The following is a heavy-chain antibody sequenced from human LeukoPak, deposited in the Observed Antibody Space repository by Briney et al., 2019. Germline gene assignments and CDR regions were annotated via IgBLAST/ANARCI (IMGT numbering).Heavy chain of an antibody. CDR2: IKQDGTE. D-gene: IGHD4-17*01. CDR1: GFTFRRHW. V-gene: IGHV3-7*01. CDR3: VRGPDYGDRLDYFDN. J-gene: IGHJ4*02. Sequence: GGSLRLSCAASGFTFRRHWMSWVRQAPGKGPEGVAHIKQDGTEYYVDSVKGRFIISRDNAKNSLYLQMNSLRAEDTAVYTCVRGPDYGDRLDYFDNWGQGTLVTVSS.